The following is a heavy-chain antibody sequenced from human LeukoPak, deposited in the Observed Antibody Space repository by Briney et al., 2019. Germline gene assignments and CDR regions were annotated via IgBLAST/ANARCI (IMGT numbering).Heavy chain of an antibody. Sequence: GGSLRLSCAASGLTFSTYGMSWVRQPPGKGLEWVSGISASGGSTYYADSVKGRFAISRDNSKNTLYLQMNSLRDEDTAVYYCAKSFRTIAATTTRYFDYWGQGSLVTVSS. CDR2: ISASGGST. D-gene: IGHD6-13*01. J-gene: IGHJ4*02. V-gene: IGHV3-23*01. CDR3: AKSFRTIAATTTRYFDY. CDR1: GLTFSTYG.